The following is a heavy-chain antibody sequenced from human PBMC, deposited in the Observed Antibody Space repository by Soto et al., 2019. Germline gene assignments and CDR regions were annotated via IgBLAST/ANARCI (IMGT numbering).Heavy chain of an antibody. J-gene: IGHJ6*03. D-gene: IGHD2-2*01. Sequence: PSETLSLTSTVSGGSISSYYWTWIRQPPGKGLEWIGNIHYSGGTNYNPSLKSGVTISVDTSKNQFSLKLNSVTAADTAVYYCASGVQYHYYYYMDVWGKGTTVTVSS. CDR3: ASGVQYHYYYYMDV. V-gene: IGHV4-59*01. CDR1: GGSISSYY. CDR2: IHYSGGT.